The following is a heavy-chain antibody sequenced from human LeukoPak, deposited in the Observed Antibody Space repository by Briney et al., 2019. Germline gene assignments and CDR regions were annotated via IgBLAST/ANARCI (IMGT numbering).Heavy chain of an antibody. CDR1: GGSFSGYY. D-gene: IGHD2-15*01. J-gene: IGHJ5*02. CDR3: ARDDVVVAWFDP. Sequence: SETLSLTCAVYGGSFSGYYWSWICQPPGKGLEWIGEINHSGSTNYNPSLKSRVTISVDTSKNQFSLKLSSVTAADTAVYYCARDDVVVAWFDPWGQGTLVTVSS. CDR2: INHSGST. V-gene: IGHV4-34*01.